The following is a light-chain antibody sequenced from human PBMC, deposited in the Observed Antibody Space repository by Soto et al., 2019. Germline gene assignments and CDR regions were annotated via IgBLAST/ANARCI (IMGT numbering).Light chain of an antibody. CDR3: QHYDSLPIT. V-gene: IGKV3-15*01. Sequence: EIVMTQSPATLSVSPGERATLSCRASQSISSNLAWYQQKPGQAPRLLMFRTSSRATGFPARFSGSGSGTEFNLTISRLEPEDFAVFYCQHYDSLPITFGQGTRLEIK. J-gene: IGKJ5*01. CDR2: RTS. CDR1: QSISSN.